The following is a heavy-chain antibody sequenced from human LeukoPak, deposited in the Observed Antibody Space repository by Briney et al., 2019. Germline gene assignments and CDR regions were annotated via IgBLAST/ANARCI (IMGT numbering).Heavy chain of an antibody. CDR2: IYYSVST. CDR1: GGSLSSYY. J-gene: IGHJ4*02. D-gene: IGHD6-13*01. CDR3: ATSSSSESSSWFEY. V-gene: IGHV4-59*01. Sequence: SETLSLTCTVSGGSLSSYYWSCIRQPPGKVLEWIGYIYYSVSTNSNPSLKSRVTIPVDPSKNQFSLKLSSVTAADTAVYYCATSSSSESSSWFEYWGQGTLVTVSS.